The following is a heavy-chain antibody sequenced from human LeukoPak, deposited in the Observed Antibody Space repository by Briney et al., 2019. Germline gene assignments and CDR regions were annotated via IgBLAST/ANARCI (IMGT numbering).Heavy chain of an antibody. Sequence: PGGSLRLSCVASGFMFNNYGLHWVRQAPGKGLEWVAFIRYDGSNKYYADSVKGRFTISRDNSKNTLYLQMNSLRAEDTAVYYCAKDNDEYSSSSYFDYWGQGTLVTVSS. V-gene: IGHV3-30*02. CDR1: GFMFNNYG. D-gene: IGHD6-6*01. J-gene: IGHJ4*02. CDR2: IRYDGSNK. CDR3: AKDNDEYSSSSYFDY.